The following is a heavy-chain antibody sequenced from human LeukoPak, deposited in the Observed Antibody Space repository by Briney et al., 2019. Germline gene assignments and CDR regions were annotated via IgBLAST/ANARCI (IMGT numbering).Heavy chain of an antibody. J-gene: IGHJ3*02. Sequence: GGSLRLSCAASGFTFSGSAMHWVRQASGKGLEWVGRIRSKANSYATAYAASVKGRFTISRDDSKNTAYLQMNSLKTEDTAVYYCTLTTIVGATPDAFDIWGQGTVVTVSS. V-gene: IGHV3-73*01. CDR2: IRSKANSYAT. D-gene: IGHD1-26*01. CDR3: TLTTIVGATPDAFDI. CDR1: GFTFSGSA.